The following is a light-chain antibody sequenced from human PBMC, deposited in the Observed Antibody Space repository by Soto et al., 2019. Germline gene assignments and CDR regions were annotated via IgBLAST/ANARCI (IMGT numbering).Light chain of an antibody. J-gene: IGKJ4*01. CDR2: GAS. V-gene: IGKV3-20*01. Sequence: EIVLTQSPGTLSLSPGEGATLSCRASQEVSSAYLAWYQQKPGQAPRLLIYGASSRATGIPDRFSGSGSGTDFTLTISRLEPEDLAVYYCQQYGSSPLTFGGGTKVEIK. CDR3: QQYGSSPLT. CDR1: QEVSSAY.